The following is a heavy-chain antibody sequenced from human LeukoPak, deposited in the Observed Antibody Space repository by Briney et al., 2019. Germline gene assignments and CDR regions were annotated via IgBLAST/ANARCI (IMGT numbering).Heavy chain of an antibody. Sequence: GGSLRLSCAASGFTFSSYSMNWVRQAPGKGLEWVSYISSGSSTIYYADSVRGRFTISRDNAKNSLYLQMSSLRAEDTAVYYCGKGRLGGRSGTDYWGQETRVTVSS. CDR2: ISSGSSTI. CDR3: GKGRLGGRSGTDY. V-gene: IGHV3-48*04. CDR1: GFTFSSYS. J-gene: IGHJ4*02. D-gene: IGHD2-15*01.